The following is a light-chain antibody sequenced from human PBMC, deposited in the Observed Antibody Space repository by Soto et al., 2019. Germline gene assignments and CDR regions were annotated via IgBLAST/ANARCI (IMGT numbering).Light chain of an antibody. CDR1: QSISTW. V-gene: IGKV1-5*01. J-gene: IGKJ2*02. CDR3: QQYNSFSGT. CDR2: DAS. Sequence: DIQMTQSPSTLSASVGDRVTITCRASQSISTWLAWYQQKPGKAPKLLIYDASSLQSGVPSRFSGSGSGIEFTLTISSPQPDDFATYYCQQYNSFSGTFGQGTKLEIK.